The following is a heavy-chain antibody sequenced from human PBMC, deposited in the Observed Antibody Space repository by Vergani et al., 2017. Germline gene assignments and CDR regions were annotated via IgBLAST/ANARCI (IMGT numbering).Heavy chain of an antibody. J-gene: IGHJ5*02. D-gene: IGHD1-14*01. CDR2: IWYDGSKE. CDR1: GFTLSSHA. Sequence: QVQLEESGGGVVQPGRSLRLSCAGSGFTLSSHAMHWVRQAPGKGLEWVAFIWYDGSKEYYADSVKGRFTISRDNSKSTMYLQMNSLRDEDTGVYYCARDLRLLYNRFDPWGQGTLVTVSS. V-gene: IGHV3-33*01. CDR3: ARDLRLLYNRFDP.